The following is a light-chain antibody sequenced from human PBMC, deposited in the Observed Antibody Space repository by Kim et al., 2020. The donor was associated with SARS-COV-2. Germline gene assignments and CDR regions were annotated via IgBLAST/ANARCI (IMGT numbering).Light chain of an antibody. CDR2: ASS. Sequence: ESVGDMVTIPCRASQAIGNDLGGYQQRPGKAPQRLIYASSTLQSGVPSRFSGGGSGTEFTLTISSLPPEDLATYYCLQYSGFPFTFGPGTKVDIK. J-gene: IGKJ3*01. CDR1: QAIGND. V-gene: IGKV1-17*01. CDR3: LQYSGFPFT.